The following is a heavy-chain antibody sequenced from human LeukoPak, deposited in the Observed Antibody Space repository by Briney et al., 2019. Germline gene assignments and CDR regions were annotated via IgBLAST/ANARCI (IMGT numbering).Heavy chain of an antibody. D-gene: IGHD4-17*01. CDR1: GGSISSGGYY. J-gene: IGHJ4*02. CDR3: ARGDDYGDYIGY. CDR2: IYYSGST. Sequence: SETLSLTCTVSGGSISSGGYYWSWIRQHPGKGLEWIGYIYYSGSTYYNPSLKSRVTISVDTSKNQFSLKLSSVTAADTAVYYCARGDDYGDYIGYWGQETLVTVSS. V-gene: IGHV4-31*03.